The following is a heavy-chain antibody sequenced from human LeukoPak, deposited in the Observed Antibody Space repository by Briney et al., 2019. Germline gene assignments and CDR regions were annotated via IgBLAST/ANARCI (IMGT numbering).Heavy chain of an antibody. V-gene: IGHV4-39*01. Sequence: PSETLSLTCTVSGGSISSSSYYWGWIRQPPGKGLEWIGSIYYSGRTYYNPSLKSRVTISVDTSKNQFSLKLSSVTAADTAVYYCARLGAAAVEFDYWGQGTLVTVSS. CDR1: GGSISSSSYY. J-gene: IGHJ4*02. CDR3: ARLGAAAVEFDY. D-gene: IGHD6-13*01. CDR2: IYYSGRT.